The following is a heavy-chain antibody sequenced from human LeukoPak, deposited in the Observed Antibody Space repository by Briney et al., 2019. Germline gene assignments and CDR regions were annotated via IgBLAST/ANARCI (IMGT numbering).Heavy chain of an antibody. Sequence: PGGSLRLSCAASGFTFSSYWMHWVRQAPGKGLVWVSRINSDGSSTSYADSVEGRFTISRDNAKNTLYLQMNSLRAEDTAVYYCARAPYGITPLGYWGQGTLVTVSS. CDR3: ARAPYGITPLGY. D-gene: IGHD3-10*01. V-gene: IGHV3-74*01. J-gene: IGHJ4*02. CDR2: INSDGSST. CDR1: GFTFSSYW.